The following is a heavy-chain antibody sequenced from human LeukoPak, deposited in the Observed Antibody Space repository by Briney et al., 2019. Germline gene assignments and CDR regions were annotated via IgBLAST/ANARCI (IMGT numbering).Heavy chain of an antibody. J-gene: IGHJ4*02. V-gene: IGHV4-34*01. CDR2: INHSGST. CDR3: ARGLGYCSSTSCSFDY. Sequence: SETLSLTCAVYGGSFSGYYWSWIRQPPGKGLEWIGEINHSGSTNYNPSLKGRVTISVDTSKNQFSVKLSSVTAADTAVYYCARGLGYCSSTSCSFDYWGQGTLVTVSS. D-gene: IGHD2-2*01. CDR1: GGSFSGYY.